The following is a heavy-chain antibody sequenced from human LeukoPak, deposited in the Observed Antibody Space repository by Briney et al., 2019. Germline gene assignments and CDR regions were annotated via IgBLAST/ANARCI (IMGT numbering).Heavy chain of an antibody. CDR1: GFTFSSYE. V-gene: IGHV3-15*01. CDR3: TTESDYGYFDY. CDR2: IKSRTDGGTT. D-gene: IGHD4-17*01. J-gene: IGHJ4*02. Sequence: GGFLRLSCAASGFTFSSYEMNWVRQAPGKGLEWVGRIKSRTDGGTTDYAAPVKGRFTISRDDSKNTLYLQMNSLKTEDTAVYYCTTESDYGYFDYWGQGTLVTVSS.